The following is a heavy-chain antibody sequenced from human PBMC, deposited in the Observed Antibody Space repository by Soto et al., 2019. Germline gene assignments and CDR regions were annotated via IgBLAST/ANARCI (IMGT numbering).Heavy chain of an antibody. D-gene: IGHD3-9*01. Sequence: PGGSLRLSCAASGFIFSSHNMNWVRQAPGKWLEWVSSITGSSSYIFYADSVKGRFTIPRDNAKNKVYLQVNSLRAEDTGVYSCARLVASETGYGMDVWGQGSTVTVSS. CDR1: GFIFSSHN. V-gene: IGHV3-21*06. CDR3: ARLVASETGYGMDV. J-gene: IGHJ6*02. CDR2: ITGSSSYI.